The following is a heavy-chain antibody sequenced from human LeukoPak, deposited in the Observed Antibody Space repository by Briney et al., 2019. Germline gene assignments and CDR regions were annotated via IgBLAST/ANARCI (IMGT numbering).Heavy chain of an antibody. J-gene: IGHJ4*02. Sequence: SETLSLTCTVSGGSISSSSYYWGWIRQPPGKGLDWIGIINYRGNTYYNPSLKSRITMSVDTSKNQFSLKLSSVTAADTAVHYCARDRYYYDSSGYFALGYWGQGTLVTVSS. D-gene: IGHD3-22*01. CDR2: INYRGNT. CDR1: GGSISSSSYY. V-gene: IGHV4-39*07. CDR3: ARDRYYYDSSGYFALGY.